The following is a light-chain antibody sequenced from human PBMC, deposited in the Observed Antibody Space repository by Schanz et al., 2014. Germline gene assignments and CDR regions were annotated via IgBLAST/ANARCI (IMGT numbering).Light chain of an antibody. V-gene: IGKV1-16*01. Sequence: DIQMTQSPSSLSASVGDRVTITCQASQDISNYLNWYQQKPGKAPNLLIFDASSLESGVPSRFSGSGSGTEFTLTISSLQPDDFATYYCQQYNSYPWTFGQGTKVEIK. CDR1: QDISNY. CDR2: DAS. J-gene: IGKJ1*01. CDR3: QQYNSYPWT.